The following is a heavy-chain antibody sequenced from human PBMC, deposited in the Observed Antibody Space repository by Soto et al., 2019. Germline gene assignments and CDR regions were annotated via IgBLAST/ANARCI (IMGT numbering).Heavy chain of an antibody. Sequence: QVQLQESGPGLVKPSETLSLTCTVSGGSISSYYWSCIRQPPGKGLEWIGYIYYSGSTNYNTSLKSRVTISVDTSKNQFSLKLSSVTAAATAVYYCARGRGGWFINQLLNAFDIWGQGTMVTVSS. CDR1: GGSISSYY. D-gene: IGHD2-2*01. J-gene: IGHJ3*02. V-gene: IGHV4-59*01. CDR3: ARGRGGWFINQLLNAFDI. CDR2: IYYSGST.